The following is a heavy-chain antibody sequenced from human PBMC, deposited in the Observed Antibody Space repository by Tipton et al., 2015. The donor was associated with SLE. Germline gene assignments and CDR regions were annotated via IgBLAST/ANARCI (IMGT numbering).Heavy chain of an antibody. CDR2: VYYTGTA. CDR3: ARHSGHCLAGSCSFNWFDP. V-gene: IGHV4-39*01. J-gene: IGHJ5*02. CDR1: GGSIRGSSFY. Sequence: TLSLTCTVSGGSIRGSSFYWGWMRQSPGKGLEWIGSVYYTGTAYYNPSLKSRPSISVDTSKNDFSLKLTSVTALDTAVYYCARHSGHCLAGSCSFNWFDPWGPGILVTASS. D-gene: IGHD2-15*01.